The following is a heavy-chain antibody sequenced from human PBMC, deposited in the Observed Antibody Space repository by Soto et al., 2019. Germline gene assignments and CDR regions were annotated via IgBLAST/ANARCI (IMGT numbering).Heavy chain of an antibody. CDR3: ATKGRWYVGYYYYGMDV. V-gene: IGHV1-24*01. D-gene: IGHD6-13*01. Sequence: ASVKVSCKVSGHSLAELGIHWVRQAPGKGLEWMGGFDHEDGETIYAQKFQGRVTMTEDTSTDTAYMELSSLRSEDTAVYYCATKGRWYVGYYYYGMDVWGQGTTVTVS. J-gene: IGHJ6*02. CDR2: FDHEDGET. CDR1: GHSLAELG.